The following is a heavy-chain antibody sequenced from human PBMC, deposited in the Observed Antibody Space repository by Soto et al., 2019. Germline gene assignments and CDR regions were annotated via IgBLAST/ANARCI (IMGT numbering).Heavy chain of an antibody. V-gene: IGHV4-34*01. CDR2: INHSGST. CDR1: GGSFSGYY. Sequence: PSETLSLTCAVYGGSFSGYYCSWIRQPPGKGLEWIGEINHSGSTNYNPSLKSRVTISVDTSKNQFSLKLSSVTAADTAVYYCARTTYYDFWSGYPIAFDYWGQRTLVTVSS. J-gene: IGHJ4*02. D-gene: IGHD3-3*01. CDR3: ARTTYYDFWSGYPIAFDY.